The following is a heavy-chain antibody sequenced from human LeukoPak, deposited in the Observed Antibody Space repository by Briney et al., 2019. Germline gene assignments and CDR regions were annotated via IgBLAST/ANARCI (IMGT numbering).Heavy chain of an antibody. D-gene: IGHD6-6*01. V-gene: IGHV1-69*04. CDR3: ASSSSSRGGFDY. CDR1: GGTFSSYA. Sequence: SVKVSCKASGGTFSSYAISWVRQAPGQGLEWMGRIIPILGIANYAQKFQGRVTITADKSTSTAYMELSSLRSEDTAVYYCASSSSSRGGFDYWGQGTLVTVS. J-gene: IGHJ4*02. CDR2: IIPILGIA.